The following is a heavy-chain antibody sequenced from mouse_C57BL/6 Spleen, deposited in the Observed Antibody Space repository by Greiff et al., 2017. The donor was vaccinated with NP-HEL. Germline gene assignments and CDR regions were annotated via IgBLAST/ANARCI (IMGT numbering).Heavy chain of an antibody. V-gene: IGHV5-16*01. CDR1: GFTFSDYY. Sequence: EVHLVESEGGLVQPGSSMKLSCTASGFTFSDYYMAWVRQVPEKGLEWVANINYDGSSTYYLDSLKSRFIISRDNAKNILYLQMSSLKSEDTATYYCARVGGSPYFDYWGQGTTLTVSS. CDR2: INYDGSST. J-gene: IGHJ2*01. D-gene: IGHD1-1*02. CDR3: ARVGGSPYFDY.